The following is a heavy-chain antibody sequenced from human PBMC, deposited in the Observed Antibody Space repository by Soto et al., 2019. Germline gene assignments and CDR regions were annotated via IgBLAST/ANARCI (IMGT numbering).Heavy chain of an antibody. CDR2: TGYTSKWYN. D-gene: IGHD5-18*01. J-gene: IGHJ4*02. V-gene: IGHV6-1*01. CDR3: ARGKYSAFDY. Sequence: QVQLQQSGPGLVKPSQTLSLTCAISGDSISTNNVAWNWIRQSPSGGLEWLGRTGYTSKWYNDYAVSVRSRITINPDTSKNQFSLQLNSVTLDDTAVYYCARGKYSAFDYWGLGTLVTVSS. CDR1: GDSISTNNVA.